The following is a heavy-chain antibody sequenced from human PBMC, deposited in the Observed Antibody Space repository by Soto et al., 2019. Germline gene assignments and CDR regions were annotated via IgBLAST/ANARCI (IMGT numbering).Heavy chain of an antibody. D-gene: IGHD3-22*01. CDR3: ARSAAVIVGCAFET. CDR2: VYTNGNT. J-gene: IGHJ3*02. Sequence: EVQVMESGGDLVQPGGSLRLSCEAAGFTVSRNYMSWVRQAPGKGLECVSVVYTNGNTYFADSVKGRFTVSRDNSRNTLYLQMNGLRVGDTVVYFCARSAAVIVGCAFETWGPGSMVTVSS. V-gene: IGHV3-66*01. CDR1: GFTVSRNY.